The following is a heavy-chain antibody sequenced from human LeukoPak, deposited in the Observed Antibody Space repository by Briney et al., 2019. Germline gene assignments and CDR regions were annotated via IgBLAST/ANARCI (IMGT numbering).Heavy chain of an antibody. CDR3: ARVRRPVFIADY. Sequence: PSQTLSLTCSVYGGSISSGGYSWSWIRRPPGKGLEWIGDIYYSGSTYYNPSLKSRVTISVDTSKNQFSLKLSSVTAADTAVYYWARVRRPVFIADYWGQRTLVTVSS. J-gene: IGHJ4*02. CDR2: IYYSGST. D-gene: IGHD3-10*01. CDR1: GGSISSGGYS. V-gene: IGHV4-31*03.